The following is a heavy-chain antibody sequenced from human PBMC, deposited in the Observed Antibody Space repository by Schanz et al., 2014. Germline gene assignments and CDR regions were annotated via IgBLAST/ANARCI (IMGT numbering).Heavy chain of an antibody. Sequence: VQLVESGGGLVKPGGSLRLSCSASGFTFSDSFMSWIRQTPGKGLEWLSYISSSGNIIHYADSVKGRFTISRDNAKNSLYLQTPGLRAEVTAVYYCAAHETLSTTACYPSWGQGTLVTVSS. CDR2: ISSSGNII. D-gene: IGHD2-2*01. CDR1: GFTFSDSF. V-gene: IGHV3-11*01. CDR3: AAHETLSTTACYPS. J-gene: IGHJ4*02.